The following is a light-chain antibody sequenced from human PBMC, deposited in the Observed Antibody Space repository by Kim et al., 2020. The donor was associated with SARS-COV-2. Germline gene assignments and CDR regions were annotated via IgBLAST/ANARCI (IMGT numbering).Light chain of an antibody. CDR2: GAS. CDR1: QSVTSSY. V-gene: IGKV3D-7*01. Sequence: PGERVTLSCRASQSVTSSYLTWYQQKPGQAPRLLIYGASTRATGIPARFSGSGSGTDFTLTISSLQPEDFAVYYCQQDYNLPWTFGQGTKVDIK. CDR3: QQDYNLPWT. J-gene: IGKJ1*01.